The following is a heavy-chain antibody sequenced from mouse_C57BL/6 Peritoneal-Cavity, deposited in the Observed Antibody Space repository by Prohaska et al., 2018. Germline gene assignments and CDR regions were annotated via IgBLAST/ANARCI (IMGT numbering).Heavy chain of an antibody. CDR1: GYTFTDYY. CDR2: INPNNGGT. D-gene: IGHD1-1*01. CDR3: ARYYDSSYWYFDV. J-gene: IGHJ1*01. V-gene: IGHV1-26*01. Sequence: EVQLQQSGPELVKPGASVKISCKASGYTFTDYYMNWVKQSKGKSLEWIGDINPNNGGTSYNQKFKGKATLTVDKSSSTAYMELRSLTSEDSSVYYCARYYDSSYWYFDVCGAGTTVTVTS.